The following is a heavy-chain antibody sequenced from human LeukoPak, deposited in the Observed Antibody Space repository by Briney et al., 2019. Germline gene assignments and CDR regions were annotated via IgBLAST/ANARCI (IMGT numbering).Heavy chain of an antibody. D-gene: IGHD5-24*01. V-gene: IGHV1-46*01. CDR1: GYSFSSNY. CDR3: ARMEMATAIFDY. Sequence: GASVKVSCKASGYSFSSNYMHWVRQAPGQRLEWMGIINPGSGTTSYAQRFQGRVTMTRDTSTSTAYMELRSLRSDDTAMYYCARMEMATAIFDYWGQGTLVTVSS. CDR2: INPGSGTT. J-gene: IGHJ4*02.